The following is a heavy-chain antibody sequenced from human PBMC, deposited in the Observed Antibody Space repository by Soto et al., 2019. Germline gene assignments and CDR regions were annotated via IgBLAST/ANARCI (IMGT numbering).Heavy chain of an antibody. Sequence: GASVKVSCKASGGTFSSYAISWVRQAPGQGLEWMGGIIPIFGTANYAQKFQGRVTITADKSTSTAYMELSSLRSEDTAVYYCASRVASYGYYYFDYWRQRTPVPVSS. D-gene: IGHD5-18*01. V-gene: IGHV1-69*06. CDR1: GGTFSSYA. CDR2: IIPIFGTA. CDR3: ASRVASYGYYYFDY. J-gene: IGHJ4*02.